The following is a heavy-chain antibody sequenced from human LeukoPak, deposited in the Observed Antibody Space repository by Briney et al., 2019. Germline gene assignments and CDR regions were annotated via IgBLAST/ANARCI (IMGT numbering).Heavy chain of an antibody. J-gene: IGHJ5*02. CDR2: IFYTGSM. V-gene: IGHV4-39*07. CDR1: DGSISTSDYY. CDR3: ARDRQGYCSSTSCRWFDP. Sequence: SETLSLTCTVSDGSISTSDYYWGWIRQPPGKGLEWIGNIFYTGSMYYNPSLNSRLTISVDTSKNQFSLKLSSVTAADTAVYYCARDRQGYCSSTSCRWFDPWGQGTLVTVSS. D-gene: IGHD2-2*01.